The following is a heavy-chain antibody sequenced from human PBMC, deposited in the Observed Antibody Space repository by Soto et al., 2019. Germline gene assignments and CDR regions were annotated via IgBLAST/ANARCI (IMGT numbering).Heavy chain of an antibody. J-gene: IGHJ6*04. CDR2: ISSSSSYI. CDR1: GFTFSSYS. D-gene: IGHD6-25*01. V-gene: IGHV3-21*01. Sequence: EVQLVESGGGLVKPGGSLRLSCAASGFTFSSYSMNWVRQAPGKGLEWVSSISSSSSYIYYADPVKGRFTISRDNAKNSLYLQMNSLRAEDTAVYYCARSQDSGLGMDVWGEGTTVTVSS. CDR3: ARSQDSGLGMDV.